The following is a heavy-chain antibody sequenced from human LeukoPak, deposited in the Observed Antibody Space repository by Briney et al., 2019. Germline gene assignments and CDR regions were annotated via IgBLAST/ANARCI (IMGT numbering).Heavy chain of an antibody. J-gene: IGHJ4*02. CDR3: ARYSGTYRDY. CDR1: GFTFSSHN. V-gene: IGHV3-21*01. Sequence: GGSPRLSCAASGFTFSSHNMNWVRQAPGKGLEWVSSITSGSYIFYADSVRGRFTISRDNAKNSLYLQMNSLRDEDTAVYYCARYSGTYRDYWGQGTLVTVSS. CDR2: ITSGSYI. D-gene: IGHD1-26*01.